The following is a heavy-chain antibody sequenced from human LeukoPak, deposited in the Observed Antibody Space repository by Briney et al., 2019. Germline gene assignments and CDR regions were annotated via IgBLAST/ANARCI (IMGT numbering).Heavy chain of an antibody. D-gene: IGHD6-19*01. CDR2: IHYSGST. J-gene: IGHJ4*02. Sequence: SETLSLTCTVSGGSISSSSFYWGWIRQPPGKGLEWIGSIHYSGSTYYNPSLKSRVTISVDTSKNQFSLKLSSVTAADTAVYYCARGASWGSGWYEAHFDYWGQGTLVTVSS. CDR1: GGSISSSSFY. CDR3: ARGASWGSGWYEAHFDY. V-gene: IGHV4-39*07.